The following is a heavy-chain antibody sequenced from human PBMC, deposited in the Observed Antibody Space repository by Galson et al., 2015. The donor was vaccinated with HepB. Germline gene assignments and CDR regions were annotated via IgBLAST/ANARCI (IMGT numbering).Heavy chain of an antibody. V-gene: IGHV3-21*01. CDR2: ISSSSSYI. J-gene: IGHJ4*02. Sequence: SLRLSCAASGFTFSSYSVNWVRQAPGKGLEWVSSISSSSSYIYYADSVKGRFTISRGNAKNSLYLQMNSLRAEDTAVYYCARSIAAAVEAFDYWGQGTLVTVSS. CDR1: GFTFSSYS. D-gene: IGHD6-13*01. CDR3: ARSIAAAVEAFDY.